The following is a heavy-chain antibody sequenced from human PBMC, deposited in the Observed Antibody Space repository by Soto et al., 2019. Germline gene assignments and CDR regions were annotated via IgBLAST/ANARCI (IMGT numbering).Heavy chain of an antibody. CDR3: DRVTRAYGDSFDD. V-gene: IGHV4-30-4*01. CDR1: DDSISSGYYY. J-gene: IGHJ4*02. CDR2: ISYSGST. D-gene: IGHD4-17*01. Sequence: PSETLSLTCTVSDDSISSGYYYWSWIRQPPGKGLEWIGYISYSGSTYYNPSLKGRLTISVDMSKNQFSLKLTSVTAADKALYYCDRVTRAYGDSFDDWGQGTLVTVSS.